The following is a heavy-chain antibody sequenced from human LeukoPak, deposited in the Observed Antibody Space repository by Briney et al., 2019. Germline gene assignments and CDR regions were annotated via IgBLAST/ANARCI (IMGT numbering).Heavy chain of an antibody. CDR2: INPNSGGT. CDR1: GYTFTGYY. Sequence: ASVKVSCKASGYTFTGYYMHWVRQAPGQGPEWMGWINPNSGGTNYAQKFQGSVTMTRDTSISTAYMELSRLRSDDTAVYYCARGSAYSSSWYENWGQGTLVTVSS. J-gene: IGHJ4*02. V-gene: IGHV1-2*02. CDR3: ARGSAYSSSWYEN. D-gene: IGHD6-13*01.